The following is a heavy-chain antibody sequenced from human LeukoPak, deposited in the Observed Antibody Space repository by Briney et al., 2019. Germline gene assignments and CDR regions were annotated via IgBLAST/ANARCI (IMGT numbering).Heavy chain of an antibody. Sequence: PGGSLRLSCAASGFTFSSNAMSWGRQAPGKGPELLSGVSVSGGTRYYADSVKGRFTISKDNSKNALYLQMDSLRAEDTAVYYCARVPYYYAISGYSYFDFWGQGSRVTVSS. CDR2: VSVSGGTR. CDR3: ARVPYYYAISGYSYFDF. J-gene: IGHJ4*02. V-gene: IGHV3-23*01. D-gene: IGHD3-22*01. CDR1: GFTFSSNA.